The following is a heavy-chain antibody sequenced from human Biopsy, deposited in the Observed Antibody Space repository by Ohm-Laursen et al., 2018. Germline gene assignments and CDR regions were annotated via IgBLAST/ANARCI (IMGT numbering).Heavy chain of an antibody. CDR1: GYTFTGYH. V-gene: IGHV1-46*01. D-gene: IGHD3-9*01. Sequence: SVKVSCKASGYTFTGYHVHWVRQAPGQGLEWMGIINPTGGTTSYAEKFQGRVTLTRDTSTGTVYLELNSLIYEDTALYYCARDETGSSVFGPYYYGMDVWGQGTTVTVSS. CDR3: ARDETGSSVFGPYYYGMDV. J-gene: IGHJ6*02. CDR2: INPTGGTT.